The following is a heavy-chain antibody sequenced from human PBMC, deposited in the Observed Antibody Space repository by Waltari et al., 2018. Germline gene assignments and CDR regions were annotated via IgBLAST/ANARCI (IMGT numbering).Heavy chain of an antibody. CDR2: IYTSGST. CDR1: GGSIRSYY. Sequence: QVQLQESGPGLVKPSETLSLTCTVSGGSIRSYYWSWIRQPAGKGLEWIGRIYTSGSTNDNPSLKSRVTMSVDTSKNQFSLKLSSVTAADTAVYYCARELRSSWYLDAFDIWGQGTMVTVSS. V-gene: IGHV4-4*07. J-gene: IGHJ3*02. CDR3: ARELRSSWYLDAFDI. D-gene: IGHD6-13*01.